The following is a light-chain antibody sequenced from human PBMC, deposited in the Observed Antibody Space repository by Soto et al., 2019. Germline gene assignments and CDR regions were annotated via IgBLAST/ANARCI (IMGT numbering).Light chain of an antibody. CDR1: QSVSNNY. Sequence: EVLLTQSPGTLSLSPGERATLSCRASQSVSNNYLAWYQQKPGQAPRLLIYGASTRATGIPDRFSGSGSGTDFTLTLSRLEPEDFAVYYCPQYGSSGTFGQGTKVDI. J-gene: IGKJ1*01. V-gene: IGKV3-20*01. CDR2: GAS. CDR3: PQYGSSGT.